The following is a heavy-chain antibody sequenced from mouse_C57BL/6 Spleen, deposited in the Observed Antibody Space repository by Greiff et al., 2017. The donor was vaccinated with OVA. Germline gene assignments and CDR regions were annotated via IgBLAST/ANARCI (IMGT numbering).Heavy chain of an antibody. CDR3: AIYDDYGGSYYFDY. D-gene: IGHD2-3*01. V-gene: IGHV1-74*01. Sequence: VQLQQPGAELVKPGASVKVSCKASGYTFTSYWMHWVKQRPGQGLEWIGRIHPSDSDTNYNQKFKGKATLTVDKSSSTAYIQLSSLTSEDSAVYYCAIYDDYGGSYYFDYWGQGTTLTVSS. CDR2: IHPSDSDT. J-gene: IGHJ2*01. CDR1: GYTFTSYW.